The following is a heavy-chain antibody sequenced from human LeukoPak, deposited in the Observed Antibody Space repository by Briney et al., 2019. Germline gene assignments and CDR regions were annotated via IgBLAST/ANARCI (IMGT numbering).Heavy chain of an antibody. Sequence: GGSLRLSCAASGFTFSSYDMHWVRQATGKGLEWVSAIGTAGDTYYPGSVKGRFTISRENAKNSLYLQMNSLRAGDTAVYYCARVIKGGDYLGAFDIWGQGTMVTVSS. CDR3: ARVIKGGDYLGAFDI. V-gene: IGHV3-13*01. J-gene: IGHJ3*02. D-gene: IGHD4-17*01. CDR2: IGTAGDT. CDR1: GFTFSSYD.